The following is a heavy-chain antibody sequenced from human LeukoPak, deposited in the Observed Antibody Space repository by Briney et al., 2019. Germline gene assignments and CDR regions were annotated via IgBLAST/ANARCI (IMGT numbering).Heavy chain of an antibody. D-gene: IGHD3-22*01. V-gene: IGHV3-30*04. CDR1: RFTFNSYA. CDR2: ISYDGSDT. Sequence: TAGTLTLSCAASRFTFNSYAMHCVRQAQGKGLKWVAVISYDGSDTSYADHVKVTFTISRDNSKNKLSLQMNSVRADDTAVYYCARDLVKYHDSSGYFDYWGQGTLVTVSS. J-gene: IGHJ4*02. CDR3: ARDLVKYHDSSGYFDY.